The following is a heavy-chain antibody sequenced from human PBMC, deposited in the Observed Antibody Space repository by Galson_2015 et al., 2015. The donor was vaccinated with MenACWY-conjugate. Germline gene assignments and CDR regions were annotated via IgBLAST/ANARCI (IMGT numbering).Heavy chain of an antibody. V-gene: IGHV3-15*07. CDR1: GFTFSNAW. CDR2: IKSKTDGGTT. D-gene: IGHD4-23*01. Sequence: ALRLSCAASGFTFSNAWMNWVRQAPGKGLEWVGRIKSKTDGGTTDYAAPVKGRFTISRDDSKNTLYLQMNSLKTEDTAVYYCTTPDLRWAGGNVHWGQGTLVTVSS. CDR3: TTPDLRWAGGNVH. J-gene: IGHJ4*02.